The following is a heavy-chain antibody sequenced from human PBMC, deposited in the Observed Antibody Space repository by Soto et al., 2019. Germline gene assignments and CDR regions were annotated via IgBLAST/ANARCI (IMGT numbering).Heavy chain of an antibody. V-gene: IGHV1-18*04. J-gene: IGHJ5*02. CDR2: ISAYNGNT. Sequence: QVQLVQSGAEVKKPGASVKVSCKASGYTFTSYGISWVRQAPGQGLEWMGWISAYNGNTNYAQKRQGRVTMTTDTSTSTAYMELRSLRSDDTAVYYCARVKKLRTVAGIHDWFDPWGQGTLVTVSS. D-gene: IGHD6-19*01. CDR1: GYTFTSYG. CDR3: ARVKKLRTVAGIHDWFDP.